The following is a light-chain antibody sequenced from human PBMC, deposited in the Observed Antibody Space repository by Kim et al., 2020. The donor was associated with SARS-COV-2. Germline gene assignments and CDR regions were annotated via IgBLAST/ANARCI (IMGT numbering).Light chain of an antibody. Sequence: QSALTQPASVSGSPGQSIAISCTGTSSDVGGYDYVSWYQQHPGKAPKLIIYDVTKRPSGVSDRFSGSKSGNTASLTISGLQAEDEADYYRISYTSDITHVFGSGTKVTVL. CDR2: DVT. J-gene: IGLJ1*01. V-gene: IGLV2-14*03. CDR1: SSDVGGYDY. CDR3: ISYTSDITHV.